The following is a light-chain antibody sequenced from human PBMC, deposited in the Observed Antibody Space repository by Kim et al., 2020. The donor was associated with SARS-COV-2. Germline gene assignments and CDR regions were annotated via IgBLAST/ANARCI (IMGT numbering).Light chain of an antibody. CDR1: QSVSSN. Sequence: EIVMTQSPATLSVSPGERATLSCRASQSVSSNLAWYQQKPGQAPRLLISGASTRAAGVPARFSGSGSGTEFTLTIGSLQSEDFAVYYCQQYNDWYTFGQGTKLEI. CDR3: QQYNDWYT. V-gene: IGKV3-15*01. CDR2: GAS. J-gene: IGKJ2*01.